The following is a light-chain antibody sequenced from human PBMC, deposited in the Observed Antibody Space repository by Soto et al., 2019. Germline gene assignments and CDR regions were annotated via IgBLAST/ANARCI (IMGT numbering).Light chain of an antibody. J-gene: IGLJ2*01. CDR1: RSNIGAGYD. CDR3: QSYDSSLSAVI. Sequence: QSVLTQPPSVSGAPGQRVTISCTGSRSNIGAGYDVHWYQQLPGTAPKLLIYGNSNRPSGVPDRFSGSKSDTSASLAITGLQADDEADYYCQSYDSSLSAVIFGGGTKLTVL. CDR2: GNS. V-gene: IGLV1-40*01.